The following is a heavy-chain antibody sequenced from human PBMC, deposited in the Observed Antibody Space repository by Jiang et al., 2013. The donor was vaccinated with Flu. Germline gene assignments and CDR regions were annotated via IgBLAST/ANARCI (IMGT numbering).Heavy chain of an antibody. D-gene: IGHD5-18*01. CDR1: GGTFSSYA. CDR2: IIPILGIA. Sequence: SGAEVKKPGSSVKVSCKASGGTFSSYAISWVRQAPGQGLEWMGRIIPILGIANYAQKFQGRVTITADKSTSTAYMELSSLRSEDTAVYYCASCAHVDTAMWICGNFDYWGQGTLVTVSS. CDR3: ASCAHVDTAMWICGNFDY. J-gene: IGHJ4*02. V-gene: IGHV1-69*04.